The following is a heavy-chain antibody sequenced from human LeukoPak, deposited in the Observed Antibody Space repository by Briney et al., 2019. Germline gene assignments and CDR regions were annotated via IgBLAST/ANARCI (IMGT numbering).Heavy chain of an antibody. Sequence: GGSLRLSCAASGFTFSSYAMSWVRHAPGKGLEWVSCISGSGGSTYYADSVKGRFTISRDNSKNTLYLQMNSLRAEDTAVYYCAKDWDSSGYYYLDAFDIWGQGTMVTVSS. CDR2: ISGSGGST. V-gene: IGHV3-23*01. D-gene: IGHD3-22*01. CDR1: GFTFSSYA. CDR3: AKDWDSSGYYYLDAFDI. J-gene: IGHJ3*02.